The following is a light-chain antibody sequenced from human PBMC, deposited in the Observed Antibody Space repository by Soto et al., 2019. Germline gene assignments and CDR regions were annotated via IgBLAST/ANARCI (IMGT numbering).Light chain of an antibody. CDR1: QSVSSN. CDR3: QQYNNWPLT. V-gene: IGKV3-15*01. Sequence: EIVMTQSPATLSVSPGERATLSCRASQSVSSNLAWYQQKPGQAPRLLIYGASTRATGIPARFSGSGSGTEFTLTISSLQSEDFAVYYCQQYNNWPLTFGGVTKV. CDR2: GAS. J-gene: IGKJ4*01.